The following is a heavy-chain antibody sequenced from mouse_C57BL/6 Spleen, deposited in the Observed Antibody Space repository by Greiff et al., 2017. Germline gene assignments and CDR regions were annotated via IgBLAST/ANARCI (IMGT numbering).Heavy chain of an antibody. CDR1: GYSITSGYY. Sequence: EVQLVESGPGLVKPSQSLSLTCSVTGYSITSGYYWKWIRQFPGNKLEWMGYISYDGSNNYNPSLKNRISITRDTSKNQFFLKLNSVTTEDTATYYCAREGEGAWFAYWGQGTLVTVSA. CDR3: AREGEGAWFAY. V-gene: IGHV3-6*01. J-gene: IGHJ3*01. CDR2: ISYDGSN.